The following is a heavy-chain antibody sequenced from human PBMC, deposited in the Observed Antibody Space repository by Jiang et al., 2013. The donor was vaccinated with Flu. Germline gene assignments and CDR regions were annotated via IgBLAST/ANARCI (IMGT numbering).Heavy chain of an antibody. CDR2: ISYDGSNK. V-gene: IGHV3-30*04. J-gene: IGHJ4*02. D-gene: IGHD3-3*01. Sequence: SCAASGFSFSTSAIHWLRQAPDKGPEWVAVISYDGSNKNYADSVKGRFTISRDNSRNTLYLQMNSLRAEDTAVYYCATVPLEGFDYWGQGTLVTVSS. CDR1: GFSFSTSA. CDR3: ATVPLEGFDY.